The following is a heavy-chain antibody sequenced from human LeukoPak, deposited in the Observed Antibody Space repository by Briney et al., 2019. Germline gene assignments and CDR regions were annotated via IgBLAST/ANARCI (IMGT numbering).Heavy chain of an antibody. V-gene: IGHV4-59*08. CDR1: GGSISNYF. CDR3: ARGSYCSSTSCSTHYYYYYMDV. D-gene: IGHD2-2*01. CDR2: IYYSGNT. J-gene: IGHJ6*03. Sequence: PSETLSLTCTVSGGSISNYFWSWIRQAPGKGLEYIGFIYYSGNTNYNPSFKSRVTISVDTSKKQFSLKLSSVTAADTAVYYCARGSYCSSTSCSTHYYYYYMDVWGKGTTVTVSS.